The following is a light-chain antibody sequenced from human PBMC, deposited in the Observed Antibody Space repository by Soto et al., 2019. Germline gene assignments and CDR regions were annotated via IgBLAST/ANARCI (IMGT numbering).Light chain of an antibody. CDR3: CSYAGSSTYV. J-gene: IGLJ1*01. CDR2: EDT. CDR1: SRDVGIYNL. V-gene: IGLV2-23*01. Sequence: QPALTKPASVCGCPGQSITISCTGTSRDVGIYNLVSWYQLHPGKVPKLIIYEDTKRPSGISSRFSGSESGITAFLTISGLQAEDEADYYCCSYAGSSTYVFGTGTKVTVL.